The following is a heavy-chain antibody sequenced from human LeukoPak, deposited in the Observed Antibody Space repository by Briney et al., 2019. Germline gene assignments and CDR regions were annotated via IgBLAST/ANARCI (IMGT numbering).Heavy chain of an antibody. D-gene: IGHD4-17*01. CDR3: ASTRGYGDSN. CDR2: IEPSDSSP. CDR1: GYSFTTYW. J-gene: IGHJ4*02. Sequence: GDSLRISCKGSGYSFTTYWITWVRKMLGKGLEWMGRIEPSDSSPNYSPSFQGHVTFSADKSISTAYLQWSSLKASDTAIYYCASTRGYGDSNWGQGTLVTVSS. V-gene: IGHV5-10-1*01.